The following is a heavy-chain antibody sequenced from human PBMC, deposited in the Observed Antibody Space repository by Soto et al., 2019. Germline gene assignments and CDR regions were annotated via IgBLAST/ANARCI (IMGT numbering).Heavy chain of an antibody. CDR2: VYYSGST. V-gene: IGHV4-59*01. Sequence: PSETLSLTCSVSSGSISSYYWSWIRQPPGKGLEWIGYVYYSGSTNYNPSLKSRVTISVDTSKNQFSLKLSSVTAADTAVYYCVREGPDFWSGYSDYWGQGTLVTVSS. D-gene: IGHD3-3*01. J-gene: IGHJ4*02. CDR1: SGSISSYY. CDR3: VREGPDFWSGYSDY.